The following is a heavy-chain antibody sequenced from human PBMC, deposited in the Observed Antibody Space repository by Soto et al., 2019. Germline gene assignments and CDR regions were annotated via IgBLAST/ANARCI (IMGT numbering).Heavy chain of an antibody. D-gene: IGHD2-8*01. CDR1: GYTFTSYD. V-gene: IGHV1-8*01. CDR2: MNPNSGNT. CDR3: ARGDIVLMVYARDHYYGMDV. J-gene: IGHJ6*02. Sequence: ASVKVSCKASGYTFTSYDINWVRQATGQGLEWMGWMNPNSGNTGYAQKFQGRVTMTRNTSISTAYMELSSLRSEDTAVYYCARGDIVLMVYARDHYYGMDVWGQGTTVTVSS.